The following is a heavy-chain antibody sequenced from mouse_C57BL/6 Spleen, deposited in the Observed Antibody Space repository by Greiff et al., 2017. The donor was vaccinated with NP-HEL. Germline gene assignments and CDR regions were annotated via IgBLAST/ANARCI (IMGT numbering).Heavy chain of an antibody. CDR3: ERLSTTGDRDY. CDR1: GYTFTSYW. J-gene: IGHJ4*01. V-gene: IGHV1-69*01. CDR2: IDPSDSYP. D-gene: IGHD1-1*01. Sequence: QVQLQQPGAELVMPGASVKLSCKASGYTFTSYWMHWVKQRPGQGLEWIGEIDPSDSYPNYNQKFKGKSTLTVDKSSSTAYMQLSSLTSEDSAVYYCERLSTTGDRDYWGQGTSVTVSS.